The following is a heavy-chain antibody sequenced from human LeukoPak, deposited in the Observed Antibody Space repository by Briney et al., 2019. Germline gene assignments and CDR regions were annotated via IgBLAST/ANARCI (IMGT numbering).Heavy chain of an antibody. D-gene: IGHD6-13*01. CDR2: INWNGGST. V-gene: IGHV3-20*04. J-gene: IGHJ4*02. CDR1: GFTFDDYA. CDR3: GRVHHSTTWYQLHY. Sequence: GGSLRLSCAASGFTFDDYAMSWVRQAPGKGLEWVSRINWNGGSTGYADSVNGRFTISRDNAKNTLYLQMNSLRPEDTAVYFCGRVHHSTTWYQLHYWGQGTLVTVSS.